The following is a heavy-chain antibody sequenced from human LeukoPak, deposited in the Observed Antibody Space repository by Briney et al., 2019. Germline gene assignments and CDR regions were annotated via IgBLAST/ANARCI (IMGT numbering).Heavy chain of an antibody. CDR2: IYTSGST. V-gene: IGHV4-59*10. D-gene: IGHD6-13*01. CDR3: ARGQSIAAAGTLYYYGMDV. J-gene: IGHJ6*02. Sequence: PSETLSLTCAVYGGSFSGYYWSWIRQPPGKGLEWIGRIYTSGSTNYNPSLKSRVTMSVDTSKNQFSLKLSSVTAADTAVYYCARGQSIAAAGTLYYYGMDVWGQGTTVTVSS. CDR1: GGSFSGYY.